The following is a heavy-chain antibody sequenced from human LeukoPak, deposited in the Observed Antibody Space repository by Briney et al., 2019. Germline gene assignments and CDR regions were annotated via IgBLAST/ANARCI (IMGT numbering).Heavy chain of an antibody. Sequence: GGSLRLSCAASGFTFSGYSMNWVRQAPGKGLEWVSSISSRSTYIYYADSLKGRFTISRDNAKNSLYLQMNSLRAEDTALYYCARGGSSWYPGAFDIWGQGTMVTVSS. D-gene: IGHD6-13*01. V-gene: IGHV3-21*04. J-gene: IGHJ3*02. CDR1: GFTFSGYS. CDR2: ISSRSTYI. CDR3: ARGGSSWYPGAFDI.